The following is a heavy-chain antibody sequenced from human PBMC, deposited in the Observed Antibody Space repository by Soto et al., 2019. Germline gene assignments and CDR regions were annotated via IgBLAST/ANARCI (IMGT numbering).Heavy chain of an antibody. D-gene: IGHD3-10*01. CDR3: ARSYGSGSHFDY. CDR1: GYTFTGYY. J-gene: IGHJ4*02. V-gene: IGHV1-2*04. Sequence: ASVKVSCTASGYTFTGYYMHWVRQAPGQGIEWMGWIKPNSGGTNYAQKFQGWVTMTRDTSISTAYMELSRLRSDDTAVYYCARSYGSGSHFDYWGQGALVTVSS. CDR2: IKPNSGGT.